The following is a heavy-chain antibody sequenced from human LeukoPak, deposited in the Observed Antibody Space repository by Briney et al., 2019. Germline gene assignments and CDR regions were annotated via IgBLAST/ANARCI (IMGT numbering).Heavy chain of an antibody. CDR2: ISSSGTYI. Sequence: GGSLRLSCAASGFTFSTYNMNWVRQAPGKGLEWVSFISSSGTYIYYADSVKGRFTISRDNAKNSLYLQMNSLRAEDTAVYYCARENLGDIVVVPAASAFDIWGQGTMVTVSS. CDR3: ARENLGDIVVVPAASAFDI. D-gene: IGHD2-2*01. V-gene: IGHV3-21*01. J-gene: IGHJ3*02. CDR1: GFTFSTYN.